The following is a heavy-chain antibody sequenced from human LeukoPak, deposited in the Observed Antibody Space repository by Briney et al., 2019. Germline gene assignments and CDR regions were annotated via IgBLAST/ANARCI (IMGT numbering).Heavy chain of an antibody. Sequence: GGSLRLSCAASGLTFSNAWMSWVRQAPGKGLEWVGRIKSKTDGGTTDYAASVKGRFTISRDDSKNTLYLQMNSLKTEDTAVYYCTTSFYYYGSGYVYWGQGTLVTVSS. CDR2: IKSKTDGGTT. J-gene: IGHJ4*02. D-gene: IGHD3-10*01. CDR1: GLTFSNAW. V-gene: IGHV3-15*01. CDR3: TTSFYYYGSGYVY.